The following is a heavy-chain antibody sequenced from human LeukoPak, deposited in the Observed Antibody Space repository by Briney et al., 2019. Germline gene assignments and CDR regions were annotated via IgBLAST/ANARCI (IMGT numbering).Heavy chain of an antibody. V-gene: IGHV1-2*02. J-gene: IGHJ5*02. Sequence: ASVKVSCKASGYTFTGYYMHWVRQAPGQGLEWMGWINPNSGGTNYAQKFQGRVTMTRDTSISTAYMELGRLRSDDTAVYYCARDSYYYDSSGYYYHWGQGTLVTVSS. D-gene: IGHD3-22*01. CDR2: INPNSGGT. CDR1: GYTFTGYY. CDR3: ARDSYYYDSSGYYYH.